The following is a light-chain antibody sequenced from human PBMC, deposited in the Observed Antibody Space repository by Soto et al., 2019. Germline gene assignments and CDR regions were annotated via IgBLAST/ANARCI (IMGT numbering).Light chain of an antibody. CDR3: SSYAGSNNLL. V-gene: IGLV2-8*01. Sequence: QSALTQPPSASGSPGQSVTISCTGTSSDVGGYNYVSWYQQHPGKAPKLMIYEVSKRPSGVPDRFSGSKSGNTASLTVSGLQDEDEADYYCSSYAGSNNLLFGGGTKVTVL. CDR2: EVS. CDR1: SSDVGGYNY. J-gene: IGLJ2*01.